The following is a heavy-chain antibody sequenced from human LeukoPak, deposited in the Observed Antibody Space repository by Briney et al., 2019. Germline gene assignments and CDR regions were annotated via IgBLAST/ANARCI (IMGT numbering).Heavy chain of an antibody. CDR1: GFTFDDYA. Sequence: GGSLRLPCAASGFTFDDYAMHWVRQTPGKGLEWVSGISWNSGNVGYADSVKGRFTISRDNSKNTLYLQMNSLRAEDTAVYYCARGGRPSTIFGVVIKAPVDYWGQGTLVTVSS. CDR3: ARGGRPSTIFGVVIKAPVDY. J-gene: IGHJ4*02. CDR2: ISWNSGNV. D-gene: IGHD3-3*01. V-gene: IGHV3-9*01.